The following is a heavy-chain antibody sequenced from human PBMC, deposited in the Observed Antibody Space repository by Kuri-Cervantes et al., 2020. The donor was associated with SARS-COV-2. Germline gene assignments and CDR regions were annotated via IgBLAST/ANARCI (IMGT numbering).Heavy chain of an antibody. CDR2: MNPDSGNK. CDR1: GYTFTSYD. CDR3: ARGRGYYVSETYYNNFDY. J-gene: IGHJ4*02. Sequence: ASVKVSCKASGYTFTSYDINWVRQATGQGLEWMGWMNPDSGNKGYAQKFQGRLTITRDTSISTAYMELSSLRSEDTAVYYCARGRGYYVSETYYNNFDYWGQGTLVTVSS. D-gene: IGHD3-10*01. V-gene: IGHV1-8*02.